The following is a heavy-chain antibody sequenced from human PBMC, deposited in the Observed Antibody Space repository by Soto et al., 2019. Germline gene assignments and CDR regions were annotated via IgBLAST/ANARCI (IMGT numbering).Heavy chain of an antibody. V-gene: IGHV4-4*02. CDR1: GDSISNSRW. D-gene: IGHD6-19*01. CDR3: AYSTGWYRHDV. Sequence: QVQLQESGPGLVKPSGTLSLTCAVSGDSISNSRWWTWVRQPPGKGLEWIGDIFHSGDTNYNPSVKSRVFISLDKSQTQFSLKVSSVTAADTAVYYGAYSTGWYRHDVWGQGTLVTVSS. CDR2: IFHSGDT. J-gene: IGHJ3*01.